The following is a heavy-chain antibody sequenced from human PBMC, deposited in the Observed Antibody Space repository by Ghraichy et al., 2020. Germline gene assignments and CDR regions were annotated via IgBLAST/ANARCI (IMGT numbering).Heavy chain of an antibody. D-gene: IGHD6-13*01. CDR1: SGSIRSDF. CDR2: VSYRGTT. J-gene: IGHJ4*02. Sequence: SETLSLSCSVSSGSIRSDFWHWIRQSPGERPEWIGYVSYRGTTKYNPSLKSRVTIWADTSKNQFSLILTSVLAADTAVYYCARDSGATGIAFFDYWGQGTLVTVSS. V-gene: IGHV4-59*01. CDR3: ARDSGATGIAFFDY.